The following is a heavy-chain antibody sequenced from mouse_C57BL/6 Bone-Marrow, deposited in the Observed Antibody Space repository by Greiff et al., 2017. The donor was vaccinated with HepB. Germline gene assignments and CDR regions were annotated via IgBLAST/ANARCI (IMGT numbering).Heavy chain of an antibody. CDR3: ARKGITTVVEDYYAMDY. CDR2: IYPGSGST. CDR1: GYTFTSYW. V-gene: IGHV1-55*01. Sequence: QVQLQQPGAELVKPGASVKMSCKASGYTFTSYWITWVKQRPGQGLEWIGDIYPGSGSTNYNEKFKSKATLTVDTSSSTAYMQRSSLTSEDSAVYYCARKGITTVVEDYYAMDYWGQGTSVTVSS. D-gene: IGHD1-1*01. J-gene: IGHJ4*01.